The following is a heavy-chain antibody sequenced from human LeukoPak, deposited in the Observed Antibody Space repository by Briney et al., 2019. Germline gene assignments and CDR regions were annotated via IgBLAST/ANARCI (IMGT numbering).Heavy chain of an antibody. CDR1: GFTFSGAW. D-gene: IGHD7-27*01. V-gene: IGHV3-7*01. CDR2: IREDGTEK. J-gene: IGHJ4*02. Sequence: GSLRLSCTASGFTFSGAWMTWVRQAPGKGLEWVANIREDGTEKNYVDSVKGRFTISRDNAKNSLFLQMSNLRDDDTAIYYCARHVGISFWGQGTLVTVPS. CDR3: ARHVGISF.